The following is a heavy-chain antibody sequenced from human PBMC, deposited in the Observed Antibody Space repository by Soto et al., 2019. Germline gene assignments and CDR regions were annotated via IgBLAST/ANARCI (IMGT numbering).Heavy chain of an antibody. J-gene: IGHJ4*01. CDR2: ISYDGSNK. V-gene: IGHV3-30*18. CDR1: GFTFSIYD. CDR3: AKGSYTGMYSDFDY. D-gene: IGHD1-26*01. Sequence: QVQLVQSGGGVVQPGRSLRLSCTASGFTFSIYDMHWVRQAPGKGLEWVALISYDGSNKSYRDSVKGRFTISRDNSRNTLYLQMNGLRAEDTAVYYCAKGSYTGMYSDFDYWGQGTLVTVSS.